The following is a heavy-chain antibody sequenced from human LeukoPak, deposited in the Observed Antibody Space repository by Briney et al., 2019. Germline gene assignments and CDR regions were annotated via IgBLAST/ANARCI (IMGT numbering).Heavy chain of an antibody. J-gene: IGHJ3*02. V-gene: IGHV4-39*07. Sequence: SETLSLTCTVSGGSISSSSYYWGWIRQPPGKGLEWIGSIYYSGSTYYNPSLKSRVTISVDTSKNQFSLKLSSVTAADTAVYYCARAEATTTDDAFDIWGQGTMVTVSS. CDR1: GGSISSSSYY. D-gene: IGHD1-26*01. CDR2: IYYSGST. CDR3: ARAEATTTDDAFDI.